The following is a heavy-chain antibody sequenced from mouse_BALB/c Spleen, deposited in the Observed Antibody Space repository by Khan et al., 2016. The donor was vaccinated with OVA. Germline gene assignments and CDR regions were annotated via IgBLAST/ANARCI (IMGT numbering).Heavy chain of an antibody. Sequence: EVQLQESGGGLVQPGGSRKLSCAATGFTFSDYGMAWVRQAPGKGPEWVAFISDLAYTIYYGDAVTGRFTISRENAKNTLYLEMSSLRSEDTAMYYCARGGGTAPCAYWGLGTLVTVSA. V-gene: IGHV5-15*02. CDR3: ARGGGTAPCAY. CDR1: GFTFSDYG. J-gene: IGHJ3*01. D-gene: IGHD1-2*01. CDR2: ISDLAYTI.